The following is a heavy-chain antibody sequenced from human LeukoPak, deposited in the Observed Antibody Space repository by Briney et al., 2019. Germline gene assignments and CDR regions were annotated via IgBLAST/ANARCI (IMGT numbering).Heavy chain of an antibody. CDR1: GFNFDNFA. D-gene: IGHD3-22*01. Sequence: QPGKSLTLSSVVSGFNFDNFAMHWVRQPLGKGLECVAVISYDGSNKYYADSVKGRFTISRDNSKNTLYLQMNSLRAEDTAVYYCAKDQQYYYDSSGYLDYWGQGTLVTVSS. J-gene: IGHJ4*02. CDR2: ISYDGSNK. CDR3: AKDQQYYYDSSGYLDY. V-gene: IGHV3-30*04.